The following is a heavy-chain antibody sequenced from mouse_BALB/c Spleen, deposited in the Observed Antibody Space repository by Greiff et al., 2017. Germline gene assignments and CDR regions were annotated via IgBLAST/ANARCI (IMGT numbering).Heavy chain of an antibody. J-gene: IGHJ1*01. V-gene: IGHV14-3*02. D-gene: IGHD1-1*01. CDR3: AFITTVVATRYFDV. Sequence: VQLQQSGAELVKPGASVKLSCTASGFNIKDTYMHWVKQRPEQGLEWIGRIDPANGNTKYDPKFQGKATITADTSSNTAYLQLSSLTSEDTAVYYCAFITTVVATRYFDVWGAGTTVTVSS. CDR1: GFNIKDTY. CDR2: IDPANGNT.